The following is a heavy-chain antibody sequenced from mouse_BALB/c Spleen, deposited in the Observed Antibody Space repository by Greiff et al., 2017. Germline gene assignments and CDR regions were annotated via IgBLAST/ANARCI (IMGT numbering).Heavy chain of an antibody. V-gene: IGHV5-17*02. CDR1: GFTFSSFG. D-gene: IGHD2-10*02. CDR2: ISSGRSTI. CDR3: ARGGYGNYLDY. J-gene: IGHJ2*01. Sequence: DVMLVESGGGLVQPGGSRKLSCAASGFTFSSFGMHWVRQTPEKGLEWVAYISSGRSTIYYADTVTGRFTISSNNPQITLFLRMTSLRAEDTAMFYCARGGYGNYLDYWGQGTTLTVSS.